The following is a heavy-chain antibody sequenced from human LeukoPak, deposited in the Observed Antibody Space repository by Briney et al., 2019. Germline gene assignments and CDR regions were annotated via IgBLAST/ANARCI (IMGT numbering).Heavy chain of an antibody. CDR2: IYTSGST. CDR1: GGSISSGSYY. J-gene: IGHJ5*02. Sequence: SETLSLTCTVSGGSISSGSYYWSWIRQPAGKGLEWIGRIYTSGSTNYNPSLKSRVTISVDTSKNQFSLKLSSVTAADTAVYYCARDEWGWFDPWGRGTLVTVSS. CDR3: ARDEWGWFDP. D-gene: IGHD1-26*01. V-gene: IGHV4-61*02.